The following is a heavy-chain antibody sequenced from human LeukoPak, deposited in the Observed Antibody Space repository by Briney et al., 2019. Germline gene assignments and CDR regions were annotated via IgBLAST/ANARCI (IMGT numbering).Heavy chain of an antibody. CDR2: ISGSGGST. V-gene: IGHV3-23*01. J-gene: IGHJ4*02. Sequence: PGASLGLSCAASGFTFSSYAMSWVRQAPGKGLEWVSAISGSGGSTYYAESVKGRFTISRDNSKNTLYLQMNSLRAEDTAVYLCAKDLYYYDSSGYYYEGYYFDYWGQGTLVTVSS. CDR3: AKDLYYYDSSGYYYEGYYFDY. D-gene: IGHD3-22*01. CDR1: GFTFSSYA.